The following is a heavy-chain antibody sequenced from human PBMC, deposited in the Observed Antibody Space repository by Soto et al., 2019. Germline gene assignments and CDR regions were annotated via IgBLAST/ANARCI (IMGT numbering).Heavy chain of an antibody. D-gene: IGHD3-10*01. V-gene: IGHV4-31*03. Sequence: SETLSLTCIVSGDSINSSDHYWSWIRQRPGKGLEWMGYIFYVGSAYYNPSLESRVSMSVDTSRNQFSLKLTSVIAADTAVYYCARAALYNRGHCWFDPWGQGTLVTVSS. CDR1: GDSINSSDHY. CDR3: ARAALYNRGHCWFDP. J-gene: IGHJ5*02. CDR2: IFYVGSA.